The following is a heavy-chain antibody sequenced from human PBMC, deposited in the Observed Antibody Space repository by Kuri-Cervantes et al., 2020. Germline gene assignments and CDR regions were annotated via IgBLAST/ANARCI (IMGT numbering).Heavy chain of an antibody. CDR3: ARLSGIAVPYYFDY. CDR2: INHSGST. CDR1: GGSFSGYY. V-gene: IGHV4-34*01. J-gene: IGHJ4*02. Sequence: SQTLSLTCAVYGGSFSGYYWSWIRQPPGKGLEWIGEINHSGSTNYNPSLKRRVTISVDTSKNQFSLKLSSVTAADTAVYYCARLSGIAVPYYFDYWGQGTLVTVSS. D-gene: IGHD6-19*01.